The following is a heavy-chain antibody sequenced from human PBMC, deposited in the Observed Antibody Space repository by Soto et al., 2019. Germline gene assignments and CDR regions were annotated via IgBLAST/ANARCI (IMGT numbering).Heavy chain of an antibody. CDR1: GGTFSSYA. J-gene: IGHJ4*02. Sequence: QVQLVQSGAEVKKPGSSGKVSCKASGGTFSSYAISWVRQAPGQGLEWMGGIIPLFGTANYAQKFQGRVTITADESTSTAYMELSRLRSDDTAVYYCARGWGYDSDTYYYAYWGQGTLVTVSS. V-gene: IGHV1-69*01. D-gene: IGHD3-22*01. CDR2: IIPLFGTA. CDR3: ARGWGYDSDTYYYAY.